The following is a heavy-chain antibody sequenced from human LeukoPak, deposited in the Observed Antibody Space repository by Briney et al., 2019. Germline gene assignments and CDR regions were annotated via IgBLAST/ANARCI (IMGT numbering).Heavy chain of an antibody. Sequence: SETLSLTCAVYGGSFSGYYWSWIRQPPGKGREWIGEINHRGSTNYNPSLKSRVTISVDTSKNQFSLKLSSVTAADTAVYYCSRGPHCSSTSCYWIYFDYWGQGTLVTVSS. CDR1: GGSFSGYY. V-gene: IGHV4-34*01. J-gene: IGHJ4*02. CDR2: INHRGST. D-gene: IGHD2-2*01. CDR3: SRGPHCSSTSCYWIYFDY.